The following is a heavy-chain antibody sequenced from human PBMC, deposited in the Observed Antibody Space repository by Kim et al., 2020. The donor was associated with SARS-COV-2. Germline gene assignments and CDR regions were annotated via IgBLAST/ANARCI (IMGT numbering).Heavy chain of an antibody. V-gene: IGHV1-18*01. J-gene: IGHJ6*02. CDR2: ISAYNGNT. CDR1: GYTFTSYG. CDR3: ATFGDTVAYYYYGMDV. D-gene: IGHD3-16*01. Sequence: ASVKVSCKASGYTFTSYGISWVRQAPGQGLEWMGWISAYNGNTNYAQKLQGRVTMTTDTSTSTAYMELRSLRSDDTAVYYCATFGDTVAYYYYGMDVWGQGTTVTVSS.